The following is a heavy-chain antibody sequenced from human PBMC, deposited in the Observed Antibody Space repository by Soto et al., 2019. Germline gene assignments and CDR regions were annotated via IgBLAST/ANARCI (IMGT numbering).Heavy chain of an antibody. CDR2: INYSGRS. CDR3: ARGATGTTRGFDP. D-gene: IGHD1-1*01. CDR1: GDSISIYY. V-gene: IGHV4-59*01. Sequence: SETLSLTCIVSGDSISIYYWSWIRQPPGKGLEWIGYINYSGRSNSNPSLKSRVSISVDMSKNHFSLKLNSVTTADTAVYYCARGATGTTRGFDPWGQGSLVTVSS. J-gene: IGHJ5*02.